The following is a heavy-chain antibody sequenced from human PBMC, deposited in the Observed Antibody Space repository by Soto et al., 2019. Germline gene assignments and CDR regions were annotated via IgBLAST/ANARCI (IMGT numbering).Heavy chain of an antibody. CDR3: AKEAGEMATTYGHFDH. CDR1: GFAVSSKY. J-gene: IGHJ4*02. CDR2: IYGGGTT. D-gene: IGHD1-1*01. Sequence: GGSLRLSCAASGFAVSSKYMTWVRQAPGKGLEWVSVIYGGGTTYYADSVKGRFTISRDTSKNTLYLQMNSLRAEDTAVYYCAKEAGEMATTYGHFDHWGQGTLVTVSS. V-gene: IGHV3-53*01.